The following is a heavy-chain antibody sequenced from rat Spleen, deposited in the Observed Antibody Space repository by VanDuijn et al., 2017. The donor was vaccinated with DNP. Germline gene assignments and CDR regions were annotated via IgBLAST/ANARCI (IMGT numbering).Heavy chain of an antibody. V-gene: IGHV5-19*01. CDR2: ISPGGGNT. D-gene: IGHD3-1*01. CDR1: GITFSNSG. J-gene: IGHJ1*01. Sequence: EVQLVESGGGLVQPGRSLKLSCAASGITFSNSGMHWIRQAPAKGLEWVAAISPGGGNTYYRDSVKGRFTISRDDAKSGLYLQMNSLKSEDTATYYCARGSTSIYWYFDFWGPGTMVTVSS. CDR3: ARGSTSIYWYFDF.